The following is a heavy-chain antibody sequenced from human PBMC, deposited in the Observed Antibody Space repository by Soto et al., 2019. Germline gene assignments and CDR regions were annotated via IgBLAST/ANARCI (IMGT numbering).Heavy chain of an antibody. D-gene: IGHD4-4*01. CDR1: GGSISSSSYY. Sequence: ETLSLTCTVSGGSISSSSYYWGWIRQPPGKGLEWIGSIYYSGSTYYNPSLKSRVTISVDTSKNQFSLKLSSVTAADTAVYYCARHRNLAEMTTVLVYFDYWGQGTLVTVSS. V-gene: IGHV4-39*01. CDR2: IYYSGST. J-gene: IGHJ4*02. CDR3: ARHRNLAEMTTVLVYFDY.